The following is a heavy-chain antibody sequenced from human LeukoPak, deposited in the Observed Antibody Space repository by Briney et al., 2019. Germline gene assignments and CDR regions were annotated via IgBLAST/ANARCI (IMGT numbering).Heavy chain of an antibody. CDR3: ARTHSSSWLVTYYFDY. CDR1: GYSFTSYW. Sequence: GESLRISCKGSGYSFTSYWIGWVRQMPGKGLEWMGIIYPGDSDTSYSPSFQGQVTISADKSISTAYLQWSSLKASDTAMYYCARTHSSSWLVTYYFDYWGQGTLVTVSS. CDR2: IYPGDSDT. J-gene: IGHJ4*02. D-gene: IGHD6-13*01. V-gene: IGHV5-51*01.